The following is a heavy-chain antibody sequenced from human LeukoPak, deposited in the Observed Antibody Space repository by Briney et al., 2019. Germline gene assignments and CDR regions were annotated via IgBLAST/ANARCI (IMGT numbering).Heavy chain of an antibody. CDR3: ARDGGYCSSTSCYLPTFSYYYYGMDV. Sequence: SETLSLTCAVYGGSFSGYYWSWIRQPPGKGLEWIGEINHSGSTNYNPSLKSRVTISVDTSKNQFSLKLSSVTAADTAVYYCARDGGYCSSTSCYLPTFSYYYYGMDVWGQGTTVTVSS. D-gene: IGHD2-2*03. CDR2: INHSGST. J-gene: IGHJ6*02. CDR1: GGSFSGYY. V-gene: IGHV4-34*01.